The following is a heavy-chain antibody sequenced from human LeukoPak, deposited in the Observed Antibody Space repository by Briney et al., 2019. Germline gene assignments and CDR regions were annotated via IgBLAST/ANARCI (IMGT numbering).Heavy chain of an antibody. CDR2: INNDGSST. D-gene: IGHD1/OR15-1a*01. CDR1: GFTFSSYW. J-gene: IGHJ4*02. CDR3: AKPLRTTQMNGGLDY. Sequence: GGSLRLSCGASGFTFSSYWMHWVRHAPGKGLVWVSRINNDGSSTSYADSVQGRFTISRDNSKNTLYLQMNSLRAEDTAVYYCAKPLRTTQMNGGLDYWGQGTLVTVSS. V-gene: IGHV3-74*01.